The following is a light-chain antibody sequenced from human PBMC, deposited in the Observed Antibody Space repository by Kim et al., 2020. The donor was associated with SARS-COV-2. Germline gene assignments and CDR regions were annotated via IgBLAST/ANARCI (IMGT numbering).Light chain of an antibody. V-gene: IGLV3-19*01. CDR1: SLRSYY. CDR3: NLRGSNDNVV. J-gene: IGLJ2*01. CDR2: GKN. Sequence: SSELTQDPAVSVALGQTVRITCQGDSLRSYYATWYQQKPGQALIVVIYGKNNRPSGIPDRFSGPSSGNTASLTITGTQAGDEADYYCNLRGSNDNVVFGG.